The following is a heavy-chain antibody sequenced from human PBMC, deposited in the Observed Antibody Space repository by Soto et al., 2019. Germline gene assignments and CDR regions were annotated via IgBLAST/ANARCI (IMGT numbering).Heavy chain of an antibody. CDR2: INHSRST. J-gene: IGHJ6*02. CDR3: ALYSSGSGSSHYYYGMDV. D-gene: IGHD6-19*01. V-gene: IGHV4-34*01. Sequence: RALTVAVYGXAFSGYYCSWIRQPPGKGLEWVGEINHSRSTNYTPSLNSRVTISVDTSKTEFSLKLSSVTAADTAVYYCALYSSGSGSSHYYYGMDVWGQGTTVTVSS. CDR1: GXAFSGYY.